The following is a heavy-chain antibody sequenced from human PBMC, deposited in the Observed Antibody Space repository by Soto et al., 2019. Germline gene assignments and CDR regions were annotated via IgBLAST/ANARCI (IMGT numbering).Heavy chain of an antibody. D-gene: IGHD4-17*01. CDR3: ASGKSQMTPDRMGFYYYMDV. Sequence: QVQLVQSGAEVKKPGSSVRISCTASGVAFSNYTFTWVRRAPGQGLEWMGRVIPLLDASNYAEKFQDRVTITADRSTSTAYMELSGLKSEDSAIYYCASGKSQMTPDRMGFYYYMDVWGKGTTVTVSS. CDR1: GVAFSNYT. J-gene: IGHJ6*03. V-gene: IGHV1-69*08. CDR2: VIPLLDAS.